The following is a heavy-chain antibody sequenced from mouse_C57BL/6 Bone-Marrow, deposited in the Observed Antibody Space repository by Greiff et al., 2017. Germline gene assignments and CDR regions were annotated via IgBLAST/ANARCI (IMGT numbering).Heavy chain of an antibody. D-gene: IGHD1-1*01. CDR2: IYPRDGST. CDR1: GYTFTSYD. CDR3: VRDYGSSYWYFDV. J-gene: IGHJ1*03. Sequence: VKLMESGPELVKPGASVKLSCKASGYTFTSYDINWVKQRPGQGLEWIGWIYPRDGSTKYNEKFKGKATLTVDTSSSTAYMELHSLTSEDSAVYFCVRDYGSSYWYFDVWGTGTTVTVSS. V-gene: IGHV1-85*01.